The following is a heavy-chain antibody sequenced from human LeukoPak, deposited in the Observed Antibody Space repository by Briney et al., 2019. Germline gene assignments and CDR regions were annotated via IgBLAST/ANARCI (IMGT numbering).Heavy chain of an antibody. CDR2: INPNSGGT. CDR1: GYTFTGYH. CDR3: ARGWELRVYFDY. V-gene: IGHV1-2*02. J-gene: IGHJ4*02. Sequence: ASVKVSCKASGYTFTGYHMHWVRQAPGQGLEWMGWINPNSGGTNYAQKFQGRVTMTRDTSISTAYMELSRLRSDDTAVYYCARGWELRVYFDYWGQGTLVTVSS. D-gene: IGHD1-26*01.